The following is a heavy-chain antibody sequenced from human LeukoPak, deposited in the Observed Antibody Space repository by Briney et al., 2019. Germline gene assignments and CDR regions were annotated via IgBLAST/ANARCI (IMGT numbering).Heavy chain of an antibody. D-gene: IGHD1-1*01. CDR3: AREGTAGTNLNWFDP. CDR1: GGSISSYY. CDR2: ISYSGST. J-gene: IGHJ5*02. Sequence: SETLSLTCTVSGGSISSYYWSWIRQPPGKGLEWIGYISYSGSTNFNPSLKGRVTISVDMSKNQFSLKLSSVTAADTAVYYCAREGTAGTNLNWFDPWGQGTLVTVSS. V-gene: IGHV4-59*01.